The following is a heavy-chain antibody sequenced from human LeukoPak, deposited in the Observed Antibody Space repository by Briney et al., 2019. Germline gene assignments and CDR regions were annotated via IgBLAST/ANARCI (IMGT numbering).Heavy chain of an antibody. D-gene: IGHD3-10*01. J-gene: IGHJ4*02. CDR3: ARAHVLTRVLPWDY. V-gene: IGHV3-7*03. CDR2: VKQDGSEK. Sequence: PGGSLRLSCAASGFTFSSYWMSWVRQAPGKGLEWVANVKQDGSEKNYVDSVKGRFTISRDNAKNSLYLQMNSLRAEDTAVYYCARAHVLTRVLPWDYWGQGTLVTVSS. CDR1: GFTFSSYW.